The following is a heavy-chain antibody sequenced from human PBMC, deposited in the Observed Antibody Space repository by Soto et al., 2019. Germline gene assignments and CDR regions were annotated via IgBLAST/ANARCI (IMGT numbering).Heavy chain of an antibody. Sequence: QVQLVQSGAEVKKPGSSVKVSCKASGGTFSSYAISWVRQAPRQGLEWMGGIIPIFGTANYAQKFQGRVTITADESTSTAYMELSSLRSEDTAVYYCARDKGIAVAGAFDIWGQGTMVTVSS. CDR3: ARDKGIAVAGAFDI. J-gene: IGHJ3*02. CDR2: IIPIFGTA. CDR1: GGTFSSYA. D-gene: IGHD6-19*01. V-gene: IGHV1-69*01.